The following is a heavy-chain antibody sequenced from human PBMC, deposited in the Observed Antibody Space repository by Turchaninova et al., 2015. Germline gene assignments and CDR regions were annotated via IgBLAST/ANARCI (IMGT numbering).Heavy chain of an antibody. CDR3: ARDGVVVVAATRQFDY. V-gene: IGHV3-30-3*01. Sequence: QVQLVGSGGGVVGPGRSLRASCGAAGVAFRSYGIPLVRQAPGKGLEWVEVISYDGSNDYYADSVKGRFTISRDNSKNTLYLQMNSLRAEDTAVYYCARDGVVVVAATRQFDYWGQGTLVTVSS. J-gene: IGHJ4*02. CDR1: GVAFRSYG. D-gene: IGHD2-15*01. CDR2: ISYDGSND.